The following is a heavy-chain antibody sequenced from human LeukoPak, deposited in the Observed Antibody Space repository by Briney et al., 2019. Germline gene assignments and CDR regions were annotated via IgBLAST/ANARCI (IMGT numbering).Heavy chain of an antibody. CDR2: ISWNRGSI. CDR1: GFTFYEYA. CDR3: AKGIGTYSSSWDYFDF. D-gene: IGHD6-13*01. V-gene: IGHV3-9*01. Sequence: GRCLRLSRASSGFTFYEYAMHCGPQAPGEGLGWGSGISWNRGSIGYADSVKGRFTISRDNAKNSLYLQMNSLRAEDTGLYYSAKGIGTYSSSWDYFDFWGQGTLVTVSS. J-gene: IGHJ4*02.